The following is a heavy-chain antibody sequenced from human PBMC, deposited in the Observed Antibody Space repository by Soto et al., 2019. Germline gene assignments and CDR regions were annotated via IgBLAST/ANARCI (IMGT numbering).Heavy chain of an antibody. CDR2: IIPVFGTP. CDR1: GGTFTNYA. Sequence: QVQLVQSGAEVKKPGSSLKVSCKASGGTFTNYAFSWVRQAPGQGLEWMGGIIPVFGTPAYAQKFQGRVTITADESTRTASMELSSLRSDDTAVYYCARERSVGYCITTTCPNPFYYYAMDVWGQGTTVTVSS. D-gene: IGHD2-2*01. CDR3: ARERSVGYCITTTCPNPFYYYAMDV. J-gene: IGHJ6*02. V-gene: IGHV1-69*12.